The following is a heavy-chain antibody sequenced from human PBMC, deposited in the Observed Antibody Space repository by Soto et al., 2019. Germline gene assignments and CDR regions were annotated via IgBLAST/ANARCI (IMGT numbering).Heavy chain of an antibody. D-gene: IGHD3-22*01. J-gene: IGHJ4*02. CDR2: INQDVSQK. CDR3: AEIGYNDWDFDY. Sequence: VGSLRLSCAASGFTFSRYWMTWVRQAPGKGLEWVANINQDVSQKLYVDSVRGRFTISRDDAKNSVYLQMNNLRADDTAVYYCAEIGYNDWDFDYWGQGTLVTVSS. V-gene: IGHV3-7*01. CDR1: GFTFSRYW.